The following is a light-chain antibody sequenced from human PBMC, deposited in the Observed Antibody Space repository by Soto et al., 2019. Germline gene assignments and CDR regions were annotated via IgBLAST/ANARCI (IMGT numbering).Light chain of an antibody. CDR2: GAS. CDR1: QSVRGD. V-gene: IGKV3-15*01. J-gene: IGKJ1*01. CDR3: HQNTNWPTT. Sequence: DIVMTQSPATLSVSPGERATLSCRASQSVRGDIAWYQQRRGQAPRLLIYGASTRATGIPARFSGSGSGTEFNLTISSLQSDDFAVYSCHQNTNWPTTFGQGTKV.